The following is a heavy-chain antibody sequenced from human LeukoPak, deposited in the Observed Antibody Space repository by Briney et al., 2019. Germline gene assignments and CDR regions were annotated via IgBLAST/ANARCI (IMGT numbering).Heavy chain of an antibody. CDR1: GYTFTGYY. V-gene: IGHV1-8*02. J-gene: IGHJ4*02. CDR3: ARVVHCSSTSCYDADY. D-gene: IGHD2-2*01. Sequence: ASVKVSCKASGYTFTGYYMHWVRQAPGQGLEWMGWMNPNSGNTGYAQKFQGRVTMTRNTSISTAYMELSSLRSEDTAVYYCARVVHCSSTSCYDADYWGQGTRVTVSS. CDR2: MNPNSGNT.